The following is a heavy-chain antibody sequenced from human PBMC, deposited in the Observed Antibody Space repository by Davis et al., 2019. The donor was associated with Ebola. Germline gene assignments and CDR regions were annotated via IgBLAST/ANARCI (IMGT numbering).Heavy chain of an antibody. CDR3: ARAVWHSYGPHFDS. J-gene: IGHJ4*02. Sequence: ASVKVSCKASGYIFSNYDINWVRQATGQGLEWMGWMNPNNSNTGYGQNFQGRVSITRTTSISTAYLELTSLTSKDTAVYYCARAVWHSYGPHFDSWGQGTLVTVSS. V-gene: IGHV1-8*02. CDR1: GYIFSNYD. D-gene: IGHD5-18*01. CDR2: MNPNNSNT.